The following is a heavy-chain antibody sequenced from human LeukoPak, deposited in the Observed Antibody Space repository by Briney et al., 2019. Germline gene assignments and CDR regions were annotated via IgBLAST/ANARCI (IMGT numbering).Heavy chain of an antibody. CDR3: AGSLGYCTSNVCYLKY. Sequence: SVKVSCKASGGTFSSYAISWVRQAPGQGLEWMGGIIPIFGTANYAQKFQGRVTITADKSTNTAYMELRSLRSDDTAVYYCAGSLGYCTSNVCYLKYWGQGTLVTVSS. J-gene: IGHJ4*02. CDR2: IIPIFGTA. CDR1: GGTFSSYA. V-gene: IGHV1-69*06. D-gene: IGHD2-8*01.